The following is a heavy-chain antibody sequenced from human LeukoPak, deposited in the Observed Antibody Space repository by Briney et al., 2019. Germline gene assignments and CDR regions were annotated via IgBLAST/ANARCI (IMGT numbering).Heavy chain of an antibody. CDR3: ARDSGYYDSSGYYQAEFDP. J-gene: IGHJ5*02. V-gene: IGHV3-48*01. CDR1: GFNFRSYD. D-gene: IGHD3-22*01. Sequence: GGSLRLSCAASGFNFRSYDMNWVRQAPGRGLEWVSYIITSSRTTYYADSVKGRFTISRDNAKNSLYLQMNSLRAEDTAVYYCARDSGYYDSSGYYQAEFDPWGQGTLVTVSS. CDR2: IITSSRTT.